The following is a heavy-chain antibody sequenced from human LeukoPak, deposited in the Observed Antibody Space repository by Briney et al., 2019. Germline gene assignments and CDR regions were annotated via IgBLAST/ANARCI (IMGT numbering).Heavy chain of an antibody. D-gene: IGHD3-3*01. J-gene: IGHJ3*02. CDR2: INHSGST. Sequence: KPSETLSLTCTVSGGSISSSGYYWSWIRQPPGKGLEWIGEINHSGSTNYNPSLKSRVTISVDTSKNQFSLKLSSVTAADTAVYYCARGYDFWSGSNAFDIWGQGTMVTVSS. V-gene: IGHV4-39*07. CDR3: ARGYDFWSGSNAFDI. CDR1: GGSISSSGYY.